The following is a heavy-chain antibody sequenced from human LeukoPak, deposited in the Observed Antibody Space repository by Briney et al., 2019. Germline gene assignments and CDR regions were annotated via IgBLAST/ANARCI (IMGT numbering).Heavy chain of an antibody. CDR3: AKYEKEMAALYYYYYMDV. J-gene: IGHJ6*03. CDR2: IRYDGSNK. CDR1: GFTFNRYG. Sequence: QSGGSLRLSCAASGFTFNRYGMHWVRQAPGKGLEWVAFIRYDGSNKYYADSVKGRFTISRDDSKNTLYLQMNSLRVGDTAVYYCAKYEKEMAALYYYYYMDVWGKGTTVTVSS. D-gene: IGHD5-24*01. V-gene: IGHV3-30*02.